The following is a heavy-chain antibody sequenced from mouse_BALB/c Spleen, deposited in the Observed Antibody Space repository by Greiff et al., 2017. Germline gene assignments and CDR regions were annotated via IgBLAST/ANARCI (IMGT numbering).Heavy chain of an antibody. J-gene: IGHJ4*01. CDR2: ILPGSGST. CDR1: GYTFSSYW. D-gene: IGHD1-2*01. Sequence: VMLVESGAELMKPGASVKISCKATGYTFSSYWIEWVKQRPGHGLEWIGEILPGSGSTNYNEKFKGKATFTADTSSNTAYMQLSSLTSEDSAVYYCARCTPTTATQYYYAMDYWGQGTSVTVSS. CDR3: ARCTPTTATQYYYAMDY. V-gene: IGHV1-9*01.